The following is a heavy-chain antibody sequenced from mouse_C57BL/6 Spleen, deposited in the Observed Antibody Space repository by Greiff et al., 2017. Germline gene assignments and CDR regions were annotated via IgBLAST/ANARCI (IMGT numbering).Heavy chain of an antibody. CDR1: GYSITSGYY. CDR3: AREGYYYGSSPYAMDY. J-gene: IGHJ4*01. CDR2: ISYDGSN. Sequence: EESGPGLVKPSQSLSLTCSVTGYSITSGYYWNWIRQFPGNKLEWMGYISYDGSNNYNPSLKNRISLTRDTSKNKFFLKLNSVTTEDTATYYCAREGYYYGSSPYAMDYWGQGTSVTVSS. D-gene: IGHD1-1*01. V-gene: IGHV3-6*01.